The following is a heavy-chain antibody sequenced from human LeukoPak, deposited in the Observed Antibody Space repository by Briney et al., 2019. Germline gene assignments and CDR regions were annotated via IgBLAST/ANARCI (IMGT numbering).Heavy chain of an antibody. Sequence: ASVKVSCKASGYTFTSYGISWVRQAPGQGLEWMGWINPNSGGTNYAQKFQGRVTMTRDTSISTAYMELSRLRSDDTAVYYCARDLRISRIAAAGIIIYWGQGTLSPSPQ. D-gene: IGHD6-13*01. CDR2: INPNSGGT. J-gene: IGHJ4*02. V-gene: IGHV1-2*02. CDR3: ARDLRISRIAAAGIIIY. CDR1: GYTFTSYG.